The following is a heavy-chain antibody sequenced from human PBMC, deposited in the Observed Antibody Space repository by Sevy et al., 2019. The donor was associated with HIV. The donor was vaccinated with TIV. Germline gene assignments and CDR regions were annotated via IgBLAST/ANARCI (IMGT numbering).Heavy chain of an antibody. Sequence: SETLSLTCTVSGDSISSNNFYWGWVRQPPEKGLEWIGSIYYTGSTYYNPSLKSRVTISVDTSKNQFSLKLTSVTAAETALYYCAREAVALDYWGQGTLVTVSS. CDR1: GDSISSNNFY. CDR3: AREAVALDY. CDR2: IYYTGST. J-gene: IGHJ4*01. D-gene: IGHD6-19*01. V-gene: IGHV4-39*02.